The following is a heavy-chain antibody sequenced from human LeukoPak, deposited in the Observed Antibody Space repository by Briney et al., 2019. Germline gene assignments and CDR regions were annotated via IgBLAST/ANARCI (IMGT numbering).Heavy chain of an antibody. CDR1: GGSISSSSYY. D-gene: IGHD3-22*01. J-gene: IGHJ4*02. V-gene: IGHV4-39*07. CDR3: AREILYDSTGYYL. CDR2: IYYSGST. Sequence: SETLSLTCTVSGGSISSSSYYWGWIRQPPGKGLEWIGSIYYSGSTYYNPSLRSRVTISVDTSKNQFSLKLSSVTAADTAVYYCAREILYDSTGYYLWGQGTLVTVSS.